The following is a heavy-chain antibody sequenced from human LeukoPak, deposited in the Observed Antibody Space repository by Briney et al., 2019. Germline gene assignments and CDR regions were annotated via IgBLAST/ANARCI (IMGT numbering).Heavy chain of an antibody. CDR3: ARSKSYSSGWTDFDC. Sequence: GGSLRLSCAASGFTFSSHDMHWVRQPTGKGLEGVSDIGTAGNTYYTDSVKGRFTISRENAKNSLYLQMDNLRAEDTAVYYCARSKSYSSGWTDFDCWGQGTLVIVSS. CDR1: GFTFSSHD. J-gene: IGHJ4*02. D-gene: IGHD6-19*01. V-gene: IGHV3-13*01. CDR2: IGTAGNT.